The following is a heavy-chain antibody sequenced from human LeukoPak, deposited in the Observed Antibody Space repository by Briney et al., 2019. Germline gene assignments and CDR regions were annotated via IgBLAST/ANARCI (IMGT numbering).Heavy chain of an antibody. J-gene: IGHJ4*02. CDR3: ARNGGNDYVWGSYRYTVGAKYYFDY. Sequence: SETLSLTCAVYGGSFSGYYWSWIRQPPGKGLEWIGEINHSGGTNYNPSLKSRVTISVDTSKNQFSLKLSSVTAADTAVYYCARNGGNDYVWGSYRYTVGAKYYFDYWGQGTLVTVSS. D-gene: IGHD3-16*02. CDR2: INHSGGT. V-gene: IGHV4-34*01. CDR1: GGSFSGYY.